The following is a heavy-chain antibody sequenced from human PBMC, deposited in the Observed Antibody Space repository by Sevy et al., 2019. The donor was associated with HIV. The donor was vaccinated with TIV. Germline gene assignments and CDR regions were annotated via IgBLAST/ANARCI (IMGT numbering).Heavy chain of an antibody. J-gene: IGHJ6*02. CDR1: GFTFGTYA. V-gene: IGHV3-23*01. D-gene: IGHD6-13*01. Sequence: GGSPRLSCAASGFTFGTYAMSWVRQAPGKGLEWVSAISGSGGSTYYADSLKGRFTISRDNSKNTLYLQMNSLRAEDTAIYYCAKGDSTFYGMDVWGQGTTVTVSS. CDR2: ISGSGGST. CDR3: AKGDSTFYGMDV.